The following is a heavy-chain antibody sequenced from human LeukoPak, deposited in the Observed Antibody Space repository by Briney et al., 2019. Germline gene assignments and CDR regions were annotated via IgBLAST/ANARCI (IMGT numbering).Heavy chain of an antibody. CDR1: GGTFSSYA. D-gene: IGHD6-6*01. V-gene: IGHV1-69*13. Sequence: ASVKVSCKASGGTFSSYAISWVRQAPGQGLEWMGGIIPIFGTANYAQKFQGRVTITADESTSTAYMELSSLRSEDTAVYYCARGSSSSVGVGYYYYGMGVWGQGTTVTVSS. CDR3: ARGSSSSVGVGYYYYGMGV. J-gene: IGHJ6*02. CDR2: IIPIFGTA.